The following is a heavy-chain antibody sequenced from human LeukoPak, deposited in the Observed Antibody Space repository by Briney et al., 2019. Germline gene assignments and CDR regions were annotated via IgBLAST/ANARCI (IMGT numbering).Heavy chain of an antibody. CDR1: GFTFSSYE. Sequence: GGSLRLSCAASGFTFSSYEMNWVRQAPGKGLEWVALISYDGSNKYYADSVKGRFTISRDNSKNTLFLQMNSLRADDTAVYYCAKEPRENSGYYVSGWFDPWGQGTLVTVSS. CDR3: AKEPRENSGYYVSGWFDP. V-gene: IGHV3-30*18. D-gene: IGHD5-12*01. CDR2: ISYDGSNK. J-gene: IGHJ5*02.